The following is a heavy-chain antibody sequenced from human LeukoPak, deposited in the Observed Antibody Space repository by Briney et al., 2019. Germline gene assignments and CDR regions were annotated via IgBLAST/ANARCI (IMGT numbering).Heavy chain of an antibody. D-gene: IGHD2-15*01. J-gene: IGHJ3*02. CDR2: IYYSGST. Sequence: PSETLSLTCTVSGGSISSYYWSWIRQPPGKGLEGIGYIYYSGSTNYNPSLKSRVTISVDTSKNQFSLKLSSVTAADTAVYYCARSVARDAFDIWGQGTMVTVSS. CDR3: ARSVARDAFDI. CDR1: GGSISSYY. V-gene: IGHV4-59*01.